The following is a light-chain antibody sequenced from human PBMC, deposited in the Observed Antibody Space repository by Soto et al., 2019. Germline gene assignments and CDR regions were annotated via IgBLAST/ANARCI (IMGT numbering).Light chain of an antibody. CDR2: RNN. J-gene: IGLJ2*01. CDR1: SSNIGSNY. Sequence: QSVLTQPPSASGTPGQRVTISCSGSSSNIGSNYVYWYQQLPGTAPKLLIYRNNQRPSGVPDRFSGSKSGTSASLPISGLRSEDEADYYCAAWDDSLSGVVFGGGTKLTVL. V-gene: IGLV1-47*01. CDR3: AAWDDSLSGVV.